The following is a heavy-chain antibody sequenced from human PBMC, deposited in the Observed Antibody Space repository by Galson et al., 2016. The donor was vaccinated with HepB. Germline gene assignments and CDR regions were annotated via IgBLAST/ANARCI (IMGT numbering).Heavy chain of an antibody. V-gene: IGHV3-72*01. CDR1: GFRFSEHY. CDR2: TRNKVNSYTT. CDR3: ARLSGKYSGGFDI. J-gene: IGHJ3*02. Sequence: SLRLSCAASGFRFSEHYMDWVRQAPGKGLEWVGRTRNKVNSYTTEYAASVKGRFTISRDDSKNSLYLQMNSLKTEDTALYYCARLSGKYSGGFDIWGQGTMVTVSS. D-gene: IGHD2/OR15-2a*01.